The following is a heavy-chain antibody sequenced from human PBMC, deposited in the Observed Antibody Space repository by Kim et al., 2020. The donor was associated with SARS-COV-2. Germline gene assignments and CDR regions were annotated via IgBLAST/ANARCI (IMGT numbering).Heavy chain of an antibody. Sequence: YADSVGGRFTISRDNSKNTLYLQVNSLRAEDTAVYFCAKDRRTYYYGIDVWGQGTTVTVSS. CDR3: AKDRRTYYYGIDV. V-gene: IGHV3-30*02. J-gene: IGHJ6*02.